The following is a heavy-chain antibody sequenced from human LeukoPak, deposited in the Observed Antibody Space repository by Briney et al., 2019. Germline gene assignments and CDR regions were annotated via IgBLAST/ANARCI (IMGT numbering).Heavy chain of an antibody. Sequence: GGSLRLSCAASGFTFNTNSHAMRWGRQAPGRGLEWVSSVGESGDSTYYADSLKGRFTISRDISKNTLYLQMNSLRDDDTAVYYCAKDLSCSYWGQGTLVTVSS. V-gene: IGHV3-23*01. CDR2: VGESGDST. CDR1: GFTFNTNSHA. CDR3: AKDLSCSY. J-gene: IGHJ4*02. D-gene: IGHD4/OR15-4a*01.